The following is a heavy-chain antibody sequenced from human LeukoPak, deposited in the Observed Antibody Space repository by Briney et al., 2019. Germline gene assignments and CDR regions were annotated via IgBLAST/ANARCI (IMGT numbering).Heavy chain of an antibody. CDR1: GGSFSGYY. V-gene: IGHV4-34*01. Sequence: SETLSLTCAVYGGSFSGYYWSWIRQPPGKGLEWIGEINHSGSTNYNPSLKSRVTISVDTSKNQFSLKLSSVTAADTAVYYCARGRGSSGYSTNPPGVYYMDVWGKGTTVTVSS. D-gene: IGHD3-22*01. CDR3: ARGRGSSGYSTNPPGVYYMDV. CDR2: INHSGST. J-gene: IGHJ6*03.